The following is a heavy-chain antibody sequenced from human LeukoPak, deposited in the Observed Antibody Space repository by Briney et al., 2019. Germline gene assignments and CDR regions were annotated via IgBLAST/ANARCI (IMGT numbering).Heavy chain of an antibody. V-gene: IGHV3-74*01. J-gene: IGHJ4*02. CDR1: GFTFMNYW. D-gene: IGHD3-22*01. CDR2: INRDGSTT. CDR3: ARVFDSYYYDSGKFDY. Sequence: GSLRLSCEGSGFTFMNYWMHWVRQVPGRGLVWVSRINRDGSTTSYADSVKGRFTISRDNAKNTLNLQMNSLRGEDTAVYYCARVFDSYYYDSGKFDYWGLGTLVTVSS.